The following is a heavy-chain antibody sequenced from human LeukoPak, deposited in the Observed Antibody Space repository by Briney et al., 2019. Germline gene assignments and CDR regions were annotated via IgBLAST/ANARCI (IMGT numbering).Heavy chain of an antibody. CDR1: GFTFSSYE. D-gene: IGHD6-6*01. Sequence: GGSLRLSCAASGFTFSSYEMNWVRQAPGKGVEWGSYISSSGSTIYYADSVKGRFTISRDNSKNTLYLQMNSLRAADTAVYYCARDKGTSYLSSFDYWGQGTLVTVSS. V-gene: IGHV3-48*03. CDR3: ARDKGTSYLSSFDY. CDR2: ISSSGSTI. J-gene: IGHJ4*02.